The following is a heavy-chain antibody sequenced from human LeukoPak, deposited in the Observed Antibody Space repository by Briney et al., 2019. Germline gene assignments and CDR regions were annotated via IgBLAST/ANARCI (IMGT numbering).Heavy chain of an antibody. J-gene: IGHJ4*02. Sequence: ASVKVSCKASGYTFTSYDINWVRQATGQGLEWMGWMNPNSGNTGYAQKFQGRVTITRNTSISTAYMELSSLRSEDTAVYYCAIGLGSSSLSLSDYWGQGTLVTVSS. D-gene: IGHD6-6*01. V-gene: IGHV1-8*03. CDR3: AIGLGSSSLSLSDY. CDR2: MNPNSGNT. CDR1: GYTFTSYD.